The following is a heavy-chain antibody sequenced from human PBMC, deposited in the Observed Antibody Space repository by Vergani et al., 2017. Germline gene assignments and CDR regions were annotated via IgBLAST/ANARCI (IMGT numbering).Heavy chain of an antibody. J-gene: IGHJ2*01. Sequence: QVQLVQSGAEVKKPGASVKVSCKASGYPSIPFRISCFRHPPRHVIHWMRWFIAFNGNTNNAQKLQGRVTLTTDTSTTTAYMELRSLRSDDTAVYYCARDLGRYSSSWYFDLWGRGTLVTVSS. D-gene: IGHD2-2*01. V-gene: IGHV1-18*04. CDR3: ARDLGRYSSSWYFDL. CDR2: FIAFNGNT. CDR1: GYPSIPFR.